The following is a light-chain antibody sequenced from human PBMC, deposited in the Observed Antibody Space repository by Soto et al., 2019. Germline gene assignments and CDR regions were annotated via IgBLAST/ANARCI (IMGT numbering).Light chain of an antibody. CDR2: DNN. CDR1: SANIGNNY. CDR3: GTWDSSLSAYV. J-gene: IGLJ1*01. Sequence: QSVLTQPPSVSAAPGQKVTISCSGSSANIGNNYVSWYQQLPGTAPKLLIYDNNKRPSGIPDRFSDSKPGTSATLGIPGLRAVVEADYDCGTWDSSLSAYVFGTGTKLTVL. V-gene: IGLV1-51*01.